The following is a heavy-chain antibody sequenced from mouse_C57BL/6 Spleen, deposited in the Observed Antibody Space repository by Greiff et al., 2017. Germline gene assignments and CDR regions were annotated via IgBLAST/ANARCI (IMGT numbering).Heavy chain of an antibody. CDR2: IDPENGDT. Sequence: EVQLQQSGAELVRPGASVKLSCTASGFNIKDDYMHWVKQRPEQGLEWIGWIDPENGDTEYASKFQGKATIAADTSSNTAYLQLSSRTSEDTAVYYCTTSGSGHYFDYWGQGTTLTVSS. J-gene: IGHJ2*01. CDR3: TTSGSGHYFDY. CDR1: GFNIKDDY. D-gene: IGHD1-1*01. V-gene: IGHV14-4*01.